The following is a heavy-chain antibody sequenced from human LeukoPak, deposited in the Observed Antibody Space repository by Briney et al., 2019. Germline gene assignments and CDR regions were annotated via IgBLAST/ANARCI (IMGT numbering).Heavy chain of an antibody. J-gene: IGHJ3*02. CDR1: GYTSTEYV. D-gene: IGHD6-19*01. CDR3: ARQSTATRHWLAASDI. CDR2: INPDVGDT. Sequence: WASVKVSCKASGYTSTEYVMYWVGQASGQGMEWMGRINPDVGDTKSAQTFQGRITMTRDTSISTAYMELSSLRSDDAAVYYCARQSTATRHWLAASDIWGQGTVVTVSS. V-gene: IGHV1-2*06.